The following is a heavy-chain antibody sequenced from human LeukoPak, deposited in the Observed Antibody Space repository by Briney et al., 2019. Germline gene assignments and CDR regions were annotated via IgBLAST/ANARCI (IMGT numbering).Heavy chain of an antibody. Sequence: GGSLRLSCAASGFTFSCYWLSWVRQAPGKGLEWVANIKQDGSEKYYVDSVKGRFTISRDNAKSSLYLQMNSLRAEDTAVYYCARGASGIQLWFFDPWGQGTLVTVSS. CDR3: ARGASGIQLWFFDP. CDR1: GFTFSCYW. J-gene: IGHJ5*02. CDR2: IKQDGSEK. D-gene: IGHD5-18*01. V-gene: IGHV3-7*01.